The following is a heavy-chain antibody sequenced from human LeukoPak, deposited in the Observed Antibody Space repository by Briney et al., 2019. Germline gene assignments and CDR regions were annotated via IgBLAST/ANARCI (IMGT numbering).Heavy chain of an antibody. CDR3: ARDTSGGYSYGYGY. CDR2: ISSGSSYI. D-gene: IGHD5-18*01. J-gene: IGHJ4*02. Sequence: GGSLTLSCAASGFIFSSYSMNWVRQAPGKGLEWVSSISSGSSYIYYADSVKGRFTISRDNAKNSLYLQMNSLRAEDTAVYYCARDTSGGYSYGYGYWGQGTLVTVSS. CDR1: GFIFSSYS. V-gene: IGHV3-21*01.